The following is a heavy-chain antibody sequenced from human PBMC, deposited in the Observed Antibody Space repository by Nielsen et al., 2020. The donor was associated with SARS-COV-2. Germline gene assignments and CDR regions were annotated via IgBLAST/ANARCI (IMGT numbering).Heavy chain of an antibody. J-gene: IGHJ4*02. D-gene: IGHD3-22*01. V-gene: IGHV3-33*01. CDR1: GFTFSDFG. Sequence: GGSLRLSCAASGFTFSDFGMHWVRQAPGKGPEWVATVWNGGTRTLYLDSVEGRFTISRDDSKDTLYLQMNSLRAEDTAVYYCARDLTSGFSTDFDYWGQGTLVTVSS. CDR2: VWNGGTRT. CDR3: ARDLTSGFSTDFDY.